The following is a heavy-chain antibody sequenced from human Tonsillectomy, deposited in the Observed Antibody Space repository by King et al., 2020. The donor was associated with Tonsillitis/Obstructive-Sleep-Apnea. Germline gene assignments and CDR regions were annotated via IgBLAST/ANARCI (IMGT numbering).Heavy chain of an antibody. J-gene: IGHJ4*02. Sequence: VQLVESGGGVVQPGRSLRLSCAASGFTFSSYAMHWVRQAPGKGLEWVAVISYDGSNKYYADSVKGRFTISRDNSKNTLYLQMNSLRPEDTAVYYCARGGGFSNSWEIDYWGQGTLVTVSS. V-gene: IGHV3-30*04. CDR2: ISYDGSNK. D-gene: IGHD6-13*01. CDR3: ARGGGFSNSWEIDY. CDR1: GFTFSSYA.